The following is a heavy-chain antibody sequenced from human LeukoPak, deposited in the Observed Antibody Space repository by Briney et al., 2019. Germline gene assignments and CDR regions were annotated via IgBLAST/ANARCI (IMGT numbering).Heavy chain of an antibody. J-gene: IGHJ6*02. CDR1: GGSFSGYY. Sequence: SETLSLTCAVYGGSFSGYYWSWIGQPPGKGLEWSGEINHSGSTNYNPSLKSRVTISVDTSKTQLSLKLSSVTAADTAVYYCARGYSSSWYPYYYYGMDVWGQGTTVTVSS. CDR3: ARGYSSSWYPYYYYGMDV. D-gene: IGHD6-13*01. V-gene: IGHV4-34*01. CDR2: INHSGST.